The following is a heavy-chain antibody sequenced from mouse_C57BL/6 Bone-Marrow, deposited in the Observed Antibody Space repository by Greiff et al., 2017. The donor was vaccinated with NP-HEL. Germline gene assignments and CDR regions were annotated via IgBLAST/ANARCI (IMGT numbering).Heavy chain of an antibody. J-gene: IGHJ4*01. CDR2: INPSNGGT. CDR3: ARSNDGYYRRYAMDY. D-gene: IGHD2-3*01. V-gene: IGHV1-53*01. Sequence: QVQLKQSGTELVKPGASVKLSCKASGYTFTSYWMHWVKQRPGQGLEWIGNINPSNGGTNYNEKFKSKATLTVDKSSSTAYMQLSSLTSEDSAVYYCARSNDGYYRRYAMDYWGQGTSVTVSS. CDR1: GYTFTSYW.